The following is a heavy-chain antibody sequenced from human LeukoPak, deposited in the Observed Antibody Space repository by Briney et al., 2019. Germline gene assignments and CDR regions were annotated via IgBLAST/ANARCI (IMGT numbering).Heavy chain of an antibody. V-gene: IGHV3-23*01. J-gene: IGHJ4*02. Sequence: GGSLRLSCVASGSTFSSFAVSWFRQAPGKGLEWVSTVGRSGADTYYADSVRGRFTISKDSSKNTLQMNSLSAEDTAIYYCVKHSGGVYGNSDYWGQGILVTVSS. D-gene: IGHD1-1*01. CDR2: VGRSGADT. CDR3: VKHSGGVYGNSDY. CDR1: GSTFSSFA.